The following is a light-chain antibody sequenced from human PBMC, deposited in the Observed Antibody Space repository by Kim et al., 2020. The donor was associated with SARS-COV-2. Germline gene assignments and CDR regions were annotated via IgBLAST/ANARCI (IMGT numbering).Light chain of an antibody. J-gene: IGLJ3*02. V-gene: IGLV2-11*01. CDR3: CSYAGSSKV. Sequence: PVQSVTISCTGTSSDVGGYNYVSWYQQHPGKAPKLMIYDVSKRPSGVPDRFSGSKSGNTASLTISGLQAEDEADYYCCSYAGSSKVFGGGTQLTVL. CDR2: DVS. CDR1: SSDVGGYNY.